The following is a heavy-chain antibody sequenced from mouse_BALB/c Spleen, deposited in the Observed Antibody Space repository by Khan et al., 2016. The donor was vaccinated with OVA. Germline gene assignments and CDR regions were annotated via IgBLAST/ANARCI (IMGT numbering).Heavy chain of an antibody. CDR1: GYTFTDYY. CDR2: INPNNGDT. CDR3: ARGLFDV. V-gene: IGHV1-26*01. Sequence: EVQLQQSGPELVKPGASVKMSCKASGYTFTDYYMKWMKQSHGKSLEWIGDINPNNGDTFYNRKFKGKATLTVDKSSSTAYMQLNSLTSEDSAVYYCARGLFDVWGAGTTVTVSS. J-gene: IGHJ1*01.